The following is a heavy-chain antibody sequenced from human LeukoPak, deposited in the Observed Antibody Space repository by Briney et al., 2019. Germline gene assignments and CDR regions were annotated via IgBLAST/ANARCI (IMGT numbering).Heavy chain of an antibody. CDR3: ARDHYDSSGYSSD. J-gene: IGHJ4*02. D-gene: IGHD3-22*01. CDR1: AYTFTSYY. Sequence: GAPVTVSCKASAYTFTSYYMHWVRQAPGQGLEWMGIINPSGGSTSYAQKFQGRVTMTRDTSTSTVYMELSSLRSEDTAVYYCARDHYDSSGYSSDWGQGTLVTVSS. V-gene: IGHV1-46*01. CDR2: INPSGGST.